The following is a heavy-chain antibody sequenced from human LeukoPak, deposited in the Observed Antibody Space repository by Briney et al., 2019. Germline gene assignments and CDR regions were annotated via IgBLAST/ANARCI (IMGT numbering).Heavy chain of an antibody. CDR2: IYHSGNT. CDR3: ARDAFYCSSTACPKVDY. V-gene: IGHV4-38-2*02. D-gene: IGHD2-2*01. Sequence: SETLSLTCTVSGYSISSGYYWGWIRQPPGKGLEWIGSIYHSGNTYYNPSLKSRVTISVDTSKNQFSLKLSSVTAADTAVYYCARDAFYCSSTACPKVDYWGQGALVTVSS. J-gene: IGHJ4*02. CDR1: GYSISSGYY.